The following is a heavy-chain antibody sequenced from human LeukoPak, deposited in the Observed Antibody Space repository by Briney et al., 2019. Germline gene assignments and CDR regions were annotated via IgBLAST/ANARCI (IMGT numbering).Heavy chain of an antibody. CDR1: GFTISSNY. CDR2: IYSGGST. Sequence: GGSLRLSCAASGFTISSNYMSWVRQAPGKGLEWISVIYSGGSTYYAASVKGRFTISRDNSKNTLYLQMNSLRAEDTAVYYCARGLIAAAGVDAFDIWGQGTMVTVSS. J-gene: IGHJ3*02. CDR3: ARGLIAAAGVDAFDI. D-gene: IGHD6-13*01. V-gene: IGHV3-53*01.